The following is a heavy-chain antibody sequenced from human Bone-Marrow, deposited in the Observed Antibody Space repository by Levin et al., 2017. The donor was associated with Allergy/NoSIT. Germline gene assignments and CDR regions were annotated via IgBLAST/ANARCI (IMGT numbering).Heavy chain of an antibody. J-gene: IGHJ6*02. CDR1: GFTFSGSA. V-gene: IGHV3-73*01. Sequence: GESLKISCAASGFTFSGSAMHWVRQASGKGLEWVGRIRSKANSYATAYAASVKGRFTISRDDSKNTAYLQMNSLKTEDTAVYYCTRQVWDCSSTSCYSFYYGMDGWGQGTTVTVSS. D-gene: IGHD2-2*01. CDR2: IRSKANSYAT. CDR3: TRQVWDCSSTSCYSFYYGMDG.